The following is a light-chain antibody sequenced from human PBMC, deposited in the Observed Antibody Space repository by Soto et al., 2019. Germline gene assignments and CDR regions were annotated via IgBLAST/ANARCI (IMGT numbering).Light chain of an antibody. CDR1: RSLSSD. CDR3: QQYNNWPPA. J-gene: IGKJ1*01. CDR2: GAS. Sequence: IVLMQSPDTLSLSPGERATLSCRASRSLSSDYLAWYQQKPGQAPRLLFYGASTRATGIPARFSGSGSGTEFTLTISSLQSEDFAVYYCQQYNNWPPAFGQGTKVDIK. V-gene: IGKV3-15*01.